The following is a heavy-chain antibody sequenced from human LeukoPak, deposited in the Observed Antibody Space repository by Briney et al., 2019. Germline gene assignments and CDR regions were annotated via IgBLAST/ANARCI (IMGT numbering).Heavy chain of an antibody. CDR1: GFTFDDYA. D-gene: IGHD2-2*01. J-gene: IGHJ4*02. Sequence: GGSLRLSCAAPGFTFDDYAMHWVRQAPGKGLEWVSGISWNSGSIGYADSVKGRFTISRDNAKNSLYLQMNSLRAEDTALYYCAKAVVPAAGPVDYWGQGTLVTVSS. CDR3: AKAVVPAAGPVDY. CDR2: ISWNSGSI. V-gene: IGHV3-9*01.